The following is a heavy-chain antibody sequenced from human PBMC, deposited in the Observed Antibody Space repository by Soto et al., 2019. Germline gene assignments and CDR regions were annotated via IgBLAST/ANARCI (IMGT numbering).Heavy chain of an antibody. Sequence: GGSRRLSCAASGVFFSRYTMSWVRQAPGKGLEWISAITGSSGDTYHADSVKGRFTISRDNSKNTLYLQMNNLGAEDTAVYFCAKGSQAARPYYLDYWGQGT. CDR3: AKGSQAARPYYLDY. J-gene: IGHJ4*02. CDR1: GVFFSRYT. D-gene: IGHD6-25*01. CDR2: ITGSSGDT. V-gene: IGHV3-23*01.